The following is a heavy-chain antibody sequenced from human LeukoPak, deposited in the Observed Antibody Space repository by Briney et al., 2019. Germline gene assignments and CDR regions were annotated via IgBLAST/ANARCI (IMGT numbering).Heavy chain of an antibody. CDR2: IKDKSDGGTT. CDR1: GFSFSNAW. D-gene: IGHD3-10*01. CDR3: TTLRETYYKLGGPFYFDY. J-gene: IGHJ4*02. Sequence: GGSLRLSCAASGFSFSNAWMTWVRQAPGKGLEWVGRIKDKSDGGTTDYAAPVKGRFTVSRDDSRNTLDLQMDSLKSEDTAVYYCTTLRETYYKLGGPFYFDYWAREPWSPSPQ. V-gene: IGHV3-15*01.